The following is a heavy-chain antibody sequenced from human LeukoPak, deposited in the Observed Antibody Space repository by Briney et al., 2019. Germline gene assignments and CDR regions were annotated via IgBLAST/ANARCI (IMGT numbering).Heavy chain of an antibody. V-gene: IGHV4-39*01. CDR1: GGSISSSSYY. Sequence: SETLSLTCTVSGGSISSSSYYWGWIRQPPGKGLEWIGSIYYSGSTYYNPSLKSRVTISVDTSKNQFSLKLSSVTAADTAVYYCARPSLPLRGGDCYPDAFDIWGQGTMVTVSS. CDR2: IYYSGST. CDR3: ARPSLPLRGGDCYPDAFDI. J-gene: IGHJ3*02. D-gene: IGHD2-21*02.